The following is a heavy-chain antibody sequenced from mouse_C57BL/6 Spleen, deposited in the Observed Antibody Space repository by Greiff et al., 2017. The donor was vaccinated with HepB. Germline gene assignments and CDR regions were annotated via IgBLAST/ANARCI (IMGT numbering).Heavy chain of an antibody. CDR2: IGPGSGST. J-gene: IGHJ3*01. Sequence: QVQLQQSGAELVKPGASVKISCKASGYTFTDYYINWVKQRPGQGLEWIGKIGPGSGSTYYNEKFKGKATLTADKSSSTAYMQLSSLTSEDSAVYFCAKDLSIYYDYDGRGVFAYWGQGTLVTVSA. D-gene: IGHD2-4*01. CDR1: GYTFTDYY. CDR3: AKDLSIYYDYDGRGVFAY. V-gene: IGHV1-77*01.